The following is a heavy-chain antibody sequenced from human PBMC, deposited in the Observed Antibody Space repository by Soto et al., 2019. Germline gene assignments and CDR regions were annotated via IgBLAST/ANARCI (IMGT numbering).Heavy chain of an antibody. CDR1: GYTFTSYG. V-gene: IGHV1-18*01. D-gene: IGHD3-22*01. Sequence: QVQLVQSGAEVKNSGASVKVSCKASGYTFTSYGISWVRQAPGQGLEWMGWISAYNGNTNYAQKLQGRVTMTTDTSTSTAYMELRSLRSDDTAVYYCARDPAEYYYDSSGSATGDAFDIWGQGTMVTVSS. J-gene: IGHJ3*02. CDR3: ARDPAEYYYDSSGSATGDAFDI. CDR2: ISAYNGNT.